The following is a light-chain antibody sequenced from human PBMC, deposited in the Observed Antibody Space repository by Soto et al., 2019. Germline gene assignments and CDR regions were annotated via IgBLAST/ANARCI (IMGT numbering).Light chain of an antibody. V-gene: IGKV1-5*01. CDR1: QDISGW. Sequence: IQMTHSPSTPSASVGDRVIITCRASQDISGWLAWYQQKPGKAPKLLVFDASSLEDGVPSRLSGSGSGTAFTLTVSNLQSDNCATYYCQNYRPRAVVTFGGGIKV. J-gene: IGKJ4*01. CDR2: DAS. CDR3: QNYRPRAVVT.